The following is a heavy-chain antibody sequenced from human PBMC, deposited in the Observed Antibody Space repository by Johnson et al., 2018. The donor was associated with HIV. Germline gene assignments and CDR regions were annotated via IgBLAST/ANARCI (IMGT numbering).Heavy chain of an antibody. Sequence: VQLVESGGGVVRPGGSLRLSCSASGFTFDDYGMSWVRQAPGKGLEWISGINWNGDSTGYADSVKGRFTISSDNAKNSLYLQRNSLRPEDTALYYCARSPSWAAAGTNGAFDIWGQGTMVTVSS. CDR1: GFTFDDYG. D-gene: IGHD6-13*01. CDR2: INWNGDST. J-gene: IGHJ3*02. CDR3: ARSPSWAAAGTNGAFDI. V-gene: IGHV3-20*04.